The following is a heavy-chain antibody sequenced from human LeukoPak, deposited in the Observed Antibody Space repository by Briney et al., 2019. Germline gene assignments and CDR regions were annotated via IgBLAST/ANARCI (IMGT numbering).Heavy chain of an antibody. CDR2: IKSGGSST. D-gene: IGHD6-13*01. CDR3: AKGYSTNWNNWFDP. CDR1: GFTFSSYW. J-gene: IGHJ5*02. V-gene: IGHV3-74*01. Sequence: PGGSLRLSCAASGFTFSSYWMHWVRQAPGKGLVWVSRIKSGGSSTSYADSVKGRFTISRDNSKNSLYLQMNSLRTEDTALYYCAKGYSTNWNNWFDPWGQGTLVTVSS.